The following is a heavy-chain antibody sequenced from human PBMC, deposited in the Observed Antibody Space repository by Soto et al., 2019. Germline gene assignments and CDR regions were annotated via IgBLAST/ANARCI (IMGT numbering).Heavy chain of an antibody. CDR3: AKDLDIVVVPAAIVLDY. J-gene: IGHJ4*02. D-gene: IGHD2-2*02. V-gene: IGHV4-4*02. Sequence: SETLSLTCAVSGGSISSDDWWSWVRQSPGKGLEWIGEIYHRGSTNYNPSLKSRVTISVDKSKNQFSLKLSSMTAADTAVYYCAKDLDIVVVPAAIVLDYWGQGTLVTVSS. CDR2: IYHRGST. CDR1: GGSISSDDW.